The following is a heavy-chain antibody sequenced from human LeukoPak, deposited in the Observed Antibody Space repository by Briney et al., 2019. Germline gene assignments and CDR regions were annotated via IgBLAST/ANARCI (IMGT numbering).Heavy chain of an antibody. Sequence: GGSLTLSCAASGFTFSSYAMNWVRQAPGKGLEWVSSIRDSVGNTYYADSVKDRFTISRDNSRNTLYLQMTSLRAEDTAVYYCARGPSITTTGTFDPWGQGTLVTVPS. CDR1: GFTFSSYA. V-gene: IGHV3-23*01. D-gene: IGHD3-9*01. CDR3: ARGPSITTTGTFDP. CDR2: IRDSVGNT. J-gene: IGHJ5*02.